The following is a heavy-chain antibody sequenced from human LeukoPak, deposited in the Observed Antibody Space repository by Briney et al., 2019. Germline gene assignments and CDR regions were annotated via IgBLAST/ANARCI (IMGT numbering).Heavy chain of an antibody. V-gene: IGHV4-59*01. J-gene: IGHJ6*03. CDR2: IYYSGST. CDR3: AKDGGEYYDILTGYYPRLYYMDV. CDR1: GGSISSYY. D-gene: IGHD3-9*01. Sequence: SETLSLTCTVSGGSISSYYWSWIRQPPGKGLEWIGYIYYSGSTNYNPSLKSRVTISVDTSKNQFSLKLSSATAADTAVYYCAKDGGEYYDILTGYYPRLYYMDVWGKGTTVTISS.